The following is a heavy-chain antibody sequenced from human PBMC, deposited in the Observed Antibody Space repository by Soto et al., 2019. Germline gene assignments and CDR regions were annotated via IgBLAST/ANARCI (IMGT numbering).Heavy chain of an antibody. Sequence: QVQLVQSGAEVLKPGSSVKVSCKASGDTFDTFAISWVRQAPGQGLEWMGGIIPIFRTPDYAQKFQGRVTITADVSTSAAYMEVSRLRSEDTAVYYCARNKDREQLVGNYYYALDVWGQGTTVTVSS. J-gene: IGHJ6*02. V-gene: IGHV1-69*12. CDR2: IIPIFRTP. CDR3: ARNKDREQLVGNYYYALDV. CDR1: GDTFDTFA. D-gene: IGHD1-1*01.